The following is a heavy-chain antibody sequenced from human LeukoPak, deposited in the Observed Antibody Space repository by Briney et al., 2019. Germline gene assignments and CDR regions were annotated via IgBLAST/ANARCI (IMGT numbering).Heavy chain of an antibody. D-gene: IGHD2-21*01. J-gene: IGHJ4*02. CDR1: GFTLSTYA. CDR2: TSSSDAGT. CDR3: AKAPVTSCRGAYCYPFDS. Sequence: GGTLRLSCAASGFTLSTYAMSWVRQTPGKGLEWVAATSSSDAGTYHADSVRGRFTISRDNSKNTLYLQMNSLRAEDAAAYFCAKAPVTSCRGAYCYPFDSWGQGTLVTVSS. V-gene: IGHV3-23*01.